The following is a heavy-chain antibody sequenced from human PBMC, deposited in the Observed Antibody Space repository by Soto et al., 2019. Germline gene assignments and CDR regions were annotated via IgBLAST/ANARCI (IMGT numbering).Heavy chain of an antibody. J-gene: IGHJ4*02. CDR2: IYHSGST. CDR1: GGSISSGGYS. D-gene: IGHD2-8*02. V-gene: IGHV4-30-2*01. Sequence: SETLSLTCAVSGGSISSGGYSWTWIRQPPGKGLEWIGYIYHSGSTYYNPSLKSRVTISVDRSKNQFSLKLTSVTAADTAVYYCARDKITGLFDYWGPGNMVTVSS. CDR3: ARDKITGLFDY.